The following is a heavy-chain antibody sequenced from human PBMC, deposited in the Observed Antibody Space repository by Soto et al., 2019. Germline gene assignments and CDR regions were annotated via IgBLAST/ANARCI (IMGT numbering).Heavy chain of an antibody. J-gene: IGHJ4*02. CDR1: GYTFTSYA. Sequence: ASVKVSCKASGYTFTSYAMHWVRQAPGQGLEWMGWINADNGNTKYSQKLQGRVTMTTDTSTSTAYMELRSLRSDDTAVYYCARDVRAKAAPFDYWGQGTLVTVSS. CDR2: INADNGNT. D-gene: IGHD6-6*01. CDR3: ARDVRAKAAPFDY. V-gene: IGHV1-3*01.